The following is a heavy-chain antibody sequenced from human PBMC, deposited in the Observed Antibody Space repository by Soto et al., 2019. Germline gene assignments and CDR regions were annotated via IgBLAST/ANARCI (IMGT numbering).Heavy chain of an antibody. J-gene: IGHJ4*02. CDR3: ARGVAGSGFDL. CDR2: TYYRSNWRH. D-gene: IGHD6-19*01. V-gene: IGHV6-1*01. Sequence: SQTLSLTCAISGDSVSSNTAAWNWIRSSPSRGLEWLGRTYYRSNWRHDYAVSVKSRITVNPDTSKNHFSLQLNSVTPDDTAVYYCARGVAGSGFDLWGQGTLVTVSA. CDR1: GDSVSSNTAA.